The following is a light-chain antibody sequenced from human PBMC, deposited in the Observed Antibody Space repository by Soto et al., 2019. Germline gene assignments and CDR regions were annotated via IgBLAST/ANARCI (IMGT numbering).Light chain of an antibody. CDR3: QQYNNWQIT. V-gene: IGKV1-9*01. J-gene: IGKJ5*01. CDR1: QGISSY. Sequence: IQLTQSPSSLSASVGDRFTITCRASQGISSYLAWYQQKPGKAPKLLIYAASTLQSGVPSRFSGSGAGTDFTLTSSSLQPEDFAVYYCQQYNNWQITFGQGTRLEIK. CDR2: AAS.